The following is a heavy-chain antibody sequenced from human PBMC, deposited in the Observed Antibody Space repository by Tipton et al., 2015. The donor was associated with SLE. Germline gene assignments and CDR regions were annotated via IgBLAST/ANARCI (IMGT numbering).Heavy chain of an antibody. CDR3: AWGGGIGYDSSAFDI. CDR2: IYYIGST. V-gene: IGHV4-59*06. J-gene: IGHJ3*02. CDR1: GGSISSHY. Sequence: TLSLTCTVSGGSISSHYWSWLRQPPGKGLEGIGYIYYIGSTYYNPSLKSRVTISVDTSKNQFSLKLSSVTAADTAVYYCAWGGGIGYDSSAFDIWGQGTMVTVSS. D-gene: IGHD3-22*01.